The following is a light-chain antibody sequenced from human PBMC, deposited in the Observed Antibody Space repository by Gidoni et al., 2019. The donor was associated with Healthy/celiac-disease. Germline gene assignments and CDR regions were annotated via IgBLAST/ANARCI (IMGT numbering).Light chain of an antibody. J-gene: IGKJ1*01. V-gene: IGKV1-5*03. Sequence: LQMTQSPSTLFASVGDRVTITCRASQGISSWLAWYQQKPGKAPKLLIYKASSFESGVPSRFSGSGSGTEFTLTISSLQPEDFATYYCQQYNSYPFAFGQGTKVEIK. CDR3: QQYNSYPFA. CDR1: QGISSW. CDR2: KAS.